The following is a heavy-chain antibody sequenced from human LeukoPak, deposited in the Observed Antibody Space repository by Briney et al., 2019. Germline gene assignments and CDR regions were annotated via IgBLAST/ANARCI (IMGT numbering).Heavy chain of an antibody. D-gene: IGHD2-2*02. V-gene: IGHV1-3*01. CDR2: INAGNGNT. Sequence: ASVKVSYKASGYTFTSYAMHWVRQAPGQRLEWMGWINAGNGNTKYSQKFQGRVTITRDTSASTAYMELSSLRSEDTAVYYCARAGYCSSTSCYNVEDDAFDIWGQGTMVSVSS. CDR1: GYTFTSYA. CDR3: ARAGYCSSTSCYNVEDDAFDI. J-gene: IGHJ3*02.